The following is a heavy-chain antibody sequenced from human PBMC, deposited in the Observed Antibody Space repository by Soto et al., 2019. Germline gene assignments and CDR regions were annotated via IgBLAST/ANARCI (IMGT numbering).Heavy chain of an antibody. CDR3: AKDLLWFGELWLNYYDSSGYYHDY. D-gene: IGHD3-22*01. J-gene: IGHJ4*02. CDR2: ISGSGGST. V-gene: IGHV3-23*01. CDR1: GFTFSSYA. Sequence: PGGSLRLSCAASGFTFSSYAMSWVRQAPGKGLEWVSAISGSGGSTYYADSVKGRFTISRDNSKNTLYLQMNSLRAEDTAVYYCAKDLLWFGELWLNYYDSSGYYHDYWGQGTLVTVSS.